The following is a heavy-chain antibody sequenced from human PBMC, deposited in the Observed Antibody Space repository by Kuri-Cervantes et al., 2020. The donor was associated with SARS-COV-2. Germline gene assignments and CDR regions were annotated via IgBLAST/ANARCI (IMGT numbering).Heavy chain of an antibody. CDR1: GYTSTSYG. D-gene: IGHD3-3*01. J-gene: IGHJ4*02. CDR2: ISAYNCNT. CDR3: ARGDFWSRPFDY. Sequence: SVNVSCKASGYTSTSYGISWVRQAPGQGLEWMGWISAYNCNTNYAQKLQGRVTMTTDTSTSTADMELRSQRSDDTAVYYCARGDFWSRPFDYWGQGTLVTVSS. V-gene: IGHV1-18*01.